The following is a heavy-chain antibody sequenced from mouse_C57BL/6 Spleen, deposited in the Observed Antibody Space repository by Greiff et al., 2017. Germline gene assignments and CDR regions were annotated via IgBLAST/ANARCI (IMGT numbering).Heavy chain of an antibody. J-gene: IGHJ2*01. Sequence: QVQLKQPGAELVRPGSSVKLSCKASGYTFTSYWMHWVKQRPIQGLEWIGNIDPSDSETHYNQKFKDKATLTVDKSSSTAYMQLSSLTSEDSAVYYCARGYGSSYPYYFDYWGQGTTLTVSS. CDR2: IDPSDSET. CDR3: ARGYGSSYPYYFDY. D-gene: IGHD1-1*01. CDR1: GYTFTSYW. V-gene: IGHV1-52*01.